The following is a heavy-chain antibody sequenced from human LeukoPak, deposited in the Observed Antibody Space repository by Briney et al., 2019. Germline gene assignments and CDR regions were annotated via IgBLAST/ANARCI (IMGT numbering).Heavy chain of an antibody. D-gene: IGHD3/OR15-3a*01. CDR3: ARGTGSMNY. Sequence: GGSLRLSCAASGFTFSSYSMNWVRQAPGKGLEWVSYISSSSTIYYADSVKGRFTISRDNAKNSLYLQMNSLRAEDTAVYYCARGTGSMNYWGQGTLVTVSS. V-gene: IGHV3-48*01. CDR1: GFTFSSYS. J-gene: IGHJ4*02. CDR2: ISSSSTI.